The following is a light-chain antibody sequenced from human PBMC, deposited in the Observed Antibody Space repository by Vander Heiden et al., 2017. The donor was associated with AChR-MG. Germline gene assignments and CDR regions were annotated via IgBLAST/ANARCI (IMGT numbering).Light chain of an antibody. Sequence: QSALTQPASVSGYPGQSITISCTGASSDVGSDDLVSWYQHHPGKAPKLMIYEGSKRRPGVSTRFSGSKSGNTASLTISGLQAEDEADYYCCSYAGSSTWVFGGGTKLTVL. V-gene: IGLV2-23*01. J-gene: IGLJ3*02. CDR3: CSYAGSSTWV. CDR1: SSDVGSDDL. CDR2: EGS.